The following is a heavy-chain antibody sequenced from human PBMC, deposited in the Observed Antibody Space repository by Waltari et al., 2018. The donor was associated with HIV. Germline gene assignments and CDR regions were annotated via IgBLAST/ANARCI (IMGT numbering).Heavy chain of an antibody. V-gene: IGHV1-69*01. Sequence: QVQLVQSGAEVKKPGSSVKVSGKASGGTFSSYAISWVRQDPGQGLEWMGGIIPIFGTANYAQKFQGRVTITADESTSTAYMELSSLRSEDTAVYYCAIFEPRTPTYYSYGMDVWGQGTTVTASS. CDR3: AIFEPRTPTYYSYGMDV. CDR2: IIPIFGTA. D-gene: IGHD3-3*01. J-gene: IGHJ6*02. CDR1: GGTFSSYA.